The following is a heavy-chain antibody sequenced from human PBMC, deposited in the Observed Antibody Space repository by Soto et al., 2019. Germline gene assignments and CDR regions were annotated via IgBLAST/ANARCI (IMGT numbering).Heavy chain of an antibody. J-gene: IGHJ5*02. CDR2: ISSNGGST. V-gene: IGHV3-64*01. CDR3: AKDPADIVVVPAVFFYRWFAP. D-gene: IGHD2-2*01. CDR1: GFTFSSYA. Sequence: PGGSLRLSCAASGFTFSSYAMHWVRQAPGKGLEYVSAISSNGGSTYYANSVKGRFTISRDNSKNTLYLQMGSLRAEDMAVYYCAKDPADIVVVPAVFFYRWFAPWGQGTLVTVSS.